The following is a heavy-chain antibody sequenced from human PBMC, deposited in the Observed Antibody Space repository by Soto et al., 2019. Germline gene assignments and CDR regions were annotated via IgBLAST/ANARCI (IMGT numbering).Heavy chain of an antibody. J-gene: IGHJ6*02. CDR2: IWYDGSNK. D-gene: IGHD3-3*01. Sequence: GGSLRLSCAASGFTFSSYGMHWVRQAPGKGLEWVAVIWYDGSNKYYADSVKGRFTISRDNSKNTLYLQMNSLRAEDTAVYYCARDLRWSGYYAYYYGMDVWGQGTTVTVSS. CDR1: GFTFSSYG. V-gene: IGHV3-33*01. CDR3: ARDLRWSGYYAYYYGMDV.